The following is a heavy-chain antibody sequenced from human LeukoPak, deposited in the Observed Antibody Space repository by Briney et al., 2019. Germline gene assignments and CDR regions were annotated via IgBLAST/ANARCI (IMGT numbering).Heavy chain of an antibody. V-gene: IGHV3-7*02. CDR2: IKPDGSQK. CDR3: AGQPSAVAGNY. Sequence: PGGSLRLSCAASGFTFSYYWMTWVRQAPGKGLEWVADIKPDGSQKYYVDSVKGRFTISRDNAKNSLYLQMNSLRADDTGVYYCAGQPSAVAGNYWGQGTLVTVSS. J-gene: IGHJ4*02. CDR1: GFTFSYYW. D-gene: IGHD6-19*01.